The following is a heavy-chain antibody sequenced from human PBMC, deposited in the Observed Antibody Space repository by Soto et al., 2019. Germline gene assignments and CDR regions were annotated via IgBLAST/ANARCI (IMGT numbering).Heavy chain of an antibody. D-gene: IGHD4-4*01. CDR2: ISSSGSTI. J-gene: IGHJ6*02. V-gene: IGHV3-48*03. CDR3: ARGSKVGYYYYYGMDV. CDR1: GFTFSSYE. Sequence: EVQLVESGGGLVQPGGSLRLSCAASGFTFSSYEMNWVRQAPGKGLEWVSYISSSGSTIYYADSVKGRFTISRDNAKNSLYLQMNSLRAEDTAVYYCARGSKVGYYYYYGMDVWGQGTTVTVSS.